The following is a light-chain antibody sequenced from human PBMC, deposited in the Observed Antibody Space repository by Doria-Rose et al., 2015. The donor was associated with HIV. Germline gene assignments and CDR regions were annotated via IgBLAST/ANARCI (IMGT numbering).Light chain of an antibody. CDR2: AAS. V-gene: IGKV1-39*01. J-gene: IGKJ2*02. CDR1: QNISSY. Sequence: DIQVTQSPSSLSASVGDRVTIACRASQNISSYLNWYQQKLVQAPKLLIYAASSVQGGVPSRFSGSGSGTDFTLTISSLQPEDFATYYCQQSYSTPRCTFGQGTKLEIK. CDR3: QQSYSTPRCT.